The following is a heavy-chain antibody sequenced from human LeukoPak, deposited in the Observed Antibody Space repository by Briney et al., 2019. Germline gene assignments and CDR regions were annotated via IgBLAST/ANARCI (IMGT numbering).Heavy chain of an antibody. CDR2: ITSNGGST. J-gene: IGHJ4*02. CDR1: GFTFNDYA. CDR3: VKSAVPVRGIIIGNFDY. Sequence: GGSLRLSCSASGFTFNDYAVHWVRQAPGKGLEYVSGITSNGGSTYYADSVKGRFTISRANSKNTLFLQMSSLRAKDTAVYYCVKSAVPVRGIIIGNFDYWGQGTLVTVSS. D-gene: IGHD3-10*01. V-gene: IGHV3-64D*09.